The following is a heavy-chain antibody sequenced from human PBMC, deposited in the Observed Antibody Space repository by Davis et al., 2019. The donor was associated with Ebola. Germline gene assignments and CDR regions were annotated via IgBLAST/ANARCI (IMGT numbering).Heavy chain of an antibody. CDR3: ARGVGSSWYRVWFDP. J-gene: IGHJ5*02. Sequence: SETLSLTCAVYGGSFSGYYWSWIRQPPGKGLEWIGEINHSGSTNYNPSLKRRVTISVDTSKNQFSRKLSSVTAADTAVYYCARGVGSSWYRVWFDPWGQGTLVTVSS. D-gene: IGHD6-13*01. CDR1: GGSFSGYY. V-gene: IGHV4-34*01. CDR2: INHSGST.